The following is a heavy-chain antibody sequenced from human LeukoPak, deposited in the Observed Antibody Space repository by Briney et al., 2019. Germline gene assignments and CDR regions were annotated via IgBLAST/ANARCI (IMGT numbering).Heavy chain of an antibody. D-gene: IGHD6-19*01. V-gene: IGHV3-48*02. Sequence: PGGSLRLSCAVSGFTFSSYSIDWVRQAPGKGLEWVSYISSSSSYIHYADSVKGRFTISRDNDKSSVYLQMNSLRDEDTAVYYCARVYRSGYSVDYWGQGTLVTVSS. CDR3: ARVYRSGYSVDY. J-gene: IGHJ4*02. CDR2: ISSSSSYI. CDR1: GFTFSSYS.